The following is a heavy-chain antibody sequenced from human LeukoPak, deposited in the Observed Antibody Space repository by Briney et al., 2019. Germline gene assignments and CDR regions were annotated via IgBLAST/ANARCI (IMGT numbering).Heavy chain of an antibody. J-gene: IGHJ4*02. CDR3: ARAEALAAIYFDF. V-gene: IGHV4-59*01. Sequence: SETLSLTCSVSGGSISPYYWSWFRQPPGKGLEWIGYIFHSGITTYNPSLKSRVTISLDSSKNQFFLRLTSVTAADTAMYYCARAEALAAIYFDFWGQGSLVTVSS. CDR1: GGSISPYY. D-gene: IGHD6-25*01. CDR2: IFHSGIT.